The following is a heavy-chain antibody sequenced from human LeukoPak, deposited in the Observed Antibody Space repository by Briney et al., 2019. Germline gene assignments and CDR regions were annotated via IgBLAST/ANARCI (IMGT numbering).Heavy chain of an antibody. CDR2: ISGSGGST. CDR3: ARVGCSSTSCYTAYYYGMDV. Sequence: GGSLRLSCAASGFTFSSYAMSWVRQAPGKGLEWVSAISGSGGSTYYADSVKGRFTISRDNSKNTLYLQMNSLRAEDTAVYYCARVGCSSTSCYTAYYYGMDVWGQGTTVTVSS. CDR1: GFTFSSYA. V-gene: IGHV3-23*01. J-gene: IGHJ6*02. D-gene: IGHD2-2*02.